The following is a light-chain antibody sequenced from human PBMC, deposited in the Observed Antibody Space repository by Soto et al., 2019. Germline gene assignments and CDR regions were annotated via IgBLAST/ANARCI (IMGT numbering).Light chain of an antibody. Sequence: DIQMTQSPSSLSASVGDRVTITCRASQGISDFLAWYQQKPGKVPKVLIYGASTLQSGVPSRFSGSGSGTDFTLTITSLQPEDAATYYCQKYNSAPWTFGQGTKVEIK. J-gene: IGKJ1*01. CDR2: GAS. CDR1: QGISDF. CDR3: QKYNSAPWT. V-gene: IGKV1-27*01.